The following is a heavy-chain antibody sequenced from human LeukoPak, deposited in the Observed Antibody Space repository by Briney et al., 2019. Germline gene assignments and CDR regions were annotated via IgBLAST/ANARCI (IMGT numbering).Heavy chain of an antibody. CDR1: GDIVSSNSAA. J-gene: IGHJ2*01. CDR3: ASSPAYSGRYYRYFDL. V-gene: IGHV6-1*01. Sequence: SQTLALTCGISGDIVSSNSAAWNWIRQSPSRVLEWLGSTYYRSKWYNDYAVSVKSRITINPDTSKNQFSLQLNSVTPEDTAVYYCASSPAYSGRYYRYFDLWGRGTLVTVSS. CDR2: TYYRSKWYN. D-gene: IGHD1-26*01.